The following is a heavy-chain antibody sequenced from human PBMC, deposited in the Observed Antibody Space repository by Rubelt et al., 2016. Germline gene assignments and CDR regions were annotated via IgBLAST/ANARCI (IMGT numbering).Heavy chain of an antibody. CDR1: GGSISSYY. Sequence: QVQLQESGPGLVKPSETLSLTCTVSGGSISSYYWSWIRQPPGKGLEWIGEINHSGSTNYNPSLKSRVTISVDTYKNQFSLKLSSVTAADTAVYYCARPTPQGYFDYWGQGTLVTVSS. CDR3: ARPTPQGYFDY. D-gene: IGHD4-11*01. J-gene: IGHJ4*02. CDR2: INHSGST. V-gene: IGHV4-59*12.